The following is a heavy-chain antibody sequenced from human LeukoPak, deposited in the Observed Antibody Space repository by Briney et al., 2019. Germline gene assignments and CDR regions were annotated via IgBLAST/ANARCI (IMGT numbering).Heavy chain of an antibody. CDR1: GFTFGSYA. J-gene: IGHJ6*02. Sequence: PGGSLRLSCAASGFTFGSYAMSWVRQAPGKGLEWVSAIGGSGGGTYYADSVKGRFTISRDNSKNTLYLQMNSLRAEDTAVYYCAKGVYDSSGSHYYYYFGMDVWGQGTTVTVSS. CDR2: IGGSGGGT. D-gene: IGHD3-22*01. CDR3: AKGVYDSSGSHYYYYFGMDV. V-gene: IGHV3-23*01.